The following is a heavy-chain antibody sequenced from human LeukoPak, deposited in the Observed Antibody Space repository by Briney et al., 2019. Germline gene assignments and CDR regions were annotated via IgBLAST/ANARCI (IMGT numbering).Heavy chain of an antibody. CDR3: ARVGVVVVAAPPVVNYYHMDV. D-gene: IGHD2-15*01. J-gene: IGHJ6*03. CDR1: GFTFSSYS. V-gene: IGHV3-21*01. CDR2: ISSSSSYI. Sequence: GGSLRLSCAASGFTFSSYSMNWVRQAPGKGLEWVSSISSSSSYIYYADSVKGRFTISRDNAKNSLYLQMNSLRAEDTAVYYCARVGVVVVAAPPVVNYYHMDVWGKGTTVTVSS.